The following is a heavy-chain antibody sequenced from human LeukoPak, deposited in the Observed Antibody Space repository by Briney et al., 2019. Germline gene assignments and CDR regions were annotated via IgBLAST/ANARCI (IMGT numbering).Heavy chain of an antibody. Sequence: SETPSLTCAVYGGSFSGYYWTWIRQPPGKGLEWIGDINHSVSTNYNPSLKSRVTISVDTSKNQFSLKLSSVTAADTAVYYCARGQAWNSFAPWGQGTPVTVSS. J-gene: IGHJ5*02. V-gene: IGHV4-34*01. CDR1: GGSFSGYY. CDR3: ARGQAWNSFAP. CDR2: INHSVST.